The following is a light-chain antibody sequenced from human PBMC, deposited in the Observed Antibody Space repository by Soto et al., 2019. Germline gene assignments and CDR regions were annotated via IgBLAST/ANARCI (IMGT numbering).Light chain of an antibody. V-gene: IGLV1-47*01. CDR3: AAWDDSLVA. CDR1: SSNIGSNY. CDR2: RNN. J-gene: IGLJ2*01. Sequence: QSVLTQPPSASGTLGQRVIISCSGTSSNIGSNYVNWYKHLPGTAPKLLIHRNNKRPSGVPDRISGSKSGTSASLAISGLRSEDEADYYCAAWDDSLVAFGGGTQLTVL.